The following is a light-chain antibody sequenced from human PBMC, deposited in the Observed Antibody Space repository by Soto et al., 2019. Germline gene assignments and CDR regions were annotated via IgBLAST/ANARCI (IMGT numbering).Light chain of an antibody. CDR1: QGISSL. J-gene: IGKJ4*01. CDR3: QQANSFPLT. V-gene: IGKV1-12*01. CDR2: TAS. Sequence: DIQMTQSPSSVSASVGDRVTITCRASQGISSLLAWYQQKPGKAPNLLIHTASSLQSGVPSRFSGSGSGTDFPPPISSLQPEDFATYYCQQANSFPLTFGGGTKVEIK.